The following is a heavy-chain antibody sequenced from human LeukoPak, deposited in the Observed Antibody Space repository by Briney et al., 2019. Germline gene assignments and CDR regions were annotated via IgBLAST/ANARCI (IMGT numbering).Heavy chain of an antibody. V-gene: IGHV1-8*02. J-gene: IGHJ4*02. D-gene: IGHD3-10*01. CDR3: ARDSFLVWFGDKAKGYFDY. CDR2: MNPNSGNT. Sequence: ASVKVSCKASGYTFTSYEINWVRQAAGQGLEWMGRMNPNSGNTGYAQKFQGRVTMTRDTSTSTVYMELSSLRSEDTAVYYCARDSFLVWFGDKAKGYFDYWGQGTLVTVSS. CDR1: GYTFTSYE.